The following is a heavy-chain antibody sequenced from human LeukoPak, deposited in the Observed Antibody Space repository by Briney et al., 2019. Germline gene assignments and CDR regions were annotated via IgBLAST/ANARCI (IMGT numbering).Heavy chain of an antibody. CDR1: GGSFSGYY. CDR3: ARVSIDYGSGSYYPDY. Sequence: SETLSLTCAVYGGSFSGYYWSWIRQPPGKGLEWIGEINHSGSTNYNPSLKSRVTISVDTSKNQFSLKLSSVTAADTAVYYCARVSIDYGSGSYYPDYWGQGTLVTVSS. J-gene: IGHJ4*02. V-gene: IGHV4-34*01. CDR2: INHSGST. D-gene: IGHD3-10*01.